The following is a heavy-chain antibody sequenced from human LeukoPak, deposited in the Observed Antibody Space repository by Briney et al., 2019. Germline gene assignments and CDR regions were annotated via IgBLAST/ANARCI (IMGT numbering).Heavy chain of an antibody. J-gene: IGHJ4*02. Sequence: GGSLRLSCAASGFTFNRYSMNWVRQAPGKGLEWVSSIDRSSSYIYYADSVRGRFTVSRDNAENSLFLQMNSLRAEDTAVYYCARWSGGITMTPFERRDFDYWGQGTLVTVSS. D-gene: IGHD3-22*01. CDR3: ARWSGGITMTPFERRDFDY. CDR1: GFTFNRYS. CDR2: IDRSSSYI. V-gene: IGHV3-21*03.